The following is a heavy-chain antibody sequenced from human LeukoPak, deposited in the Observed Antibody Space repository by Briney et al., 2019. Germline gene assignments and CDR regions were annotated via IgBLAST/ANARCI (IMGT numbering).Heavy chain of an antibody. V-gene: IGHV4-59*08. CDR3: ASGGTYYDSSGYYFDY. CDR2: IYHSGNT. CDR1: GGSISNYY. Sequence: SETLSLTCTVSGGSISNYYWSWIRQPPGKGLEWIGYIYHSGNTEYNPSLKGRVTMSLDTSMNQFSLKLSSVTAADTAVYHCASGGTYYDSSGYYFDYWAREPWSPSPQ. J-gene: IGHJ4*02. D-gene: IGHD3-22*01.